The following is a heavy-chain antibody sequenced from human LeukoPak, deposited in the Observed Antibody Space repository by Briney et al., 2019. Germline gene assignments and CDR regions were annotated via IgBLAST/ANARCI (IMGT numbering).Heavy chain of an antibody. J-gene: IGHJ6*02. CDR3: AKDGRYCSSTSCYSWGMDV. D-gene: IGHD2-2*01. Sequence: PGGSLRLSCAASGFTFSSYAMSWVRQAPGKGLEWVSAISGSGGSTYYADSVKGRFTISRDNSKNTLYLQMNSLRAEDTAVYYCAKDGRYCSSTSCYSWGMDVWAKGPRSPSP. CDR2: ISGSGGST. CDR1: GFTFSSYA. V-gene: IGHV3-23*01.